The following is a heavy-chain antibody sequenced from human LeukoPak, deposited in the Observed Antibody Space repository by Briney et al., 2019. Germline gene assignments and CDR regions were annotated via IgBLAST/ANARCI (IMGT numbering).Heavy chain of an antibody. CDR2: VSISSGTI. Sequence: GGSLRLSCAASGFTFSGHNMNWVRQAPGKGLEWISFVSISSGTIYYADSVNGRFRISRDNAKSSLDLEMNSLRAEDTAVYYCARDQKNYYYYYMDVWGKGTTVTVSS. CDR3: ARDQKNYYYYYMDV. J-gene: IGHJ6*03. CDR1: GFTFSGHN. V-gene: IGHV3-48*04.